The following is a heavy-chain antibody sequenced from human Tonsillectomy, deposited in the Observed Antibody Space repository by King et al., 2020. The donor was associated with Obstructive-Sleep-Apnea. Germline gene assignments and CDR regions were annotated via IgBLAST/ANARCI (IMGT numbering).Heavy chain of an antibody. V-gene: IGHV4-30-4*01. J-gene: IGHJ4*02. Sequence: VQLQESGPGLVKPSQTLSLTCTVSGGSISSGDYNWNWIRQPPGKGLAWIGYINYSGSTHYNPSLKSRLFISVDTSKNQFSLKLSSVTAADTAVYYCARSPKLIWFGELSTFDYWGQGTLVTVSS. CDR2: INYSGST. D-gene: IGHD3-10*01. CDR1: GGSISSGDYN. CDR3: ARSPKLIWFGELSTFDY.